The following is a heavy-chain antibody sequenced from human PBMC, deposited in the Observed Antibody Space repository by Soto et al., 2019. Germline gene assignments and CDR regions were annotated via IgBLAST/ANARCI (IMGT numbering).Heavy chain of an antibody. CDR2: ISGGGGST. Sequence: PGGSLRLSCAASGLTFSSYGMSWVRQAPGKGLEWVSGISGGGGSTYYADSVKGRFTISRDNSKNTVYLQMNSLRAEDTAIYYCANNARGVMGFDSWGQGTLVTV. CDR1: GLTFSSYG. J-gene: IGHJ4*02. D-gene: IGHD3-10*01. V-gene: IGHV3-23*01. CDR3: ANNARGVMGFDS.